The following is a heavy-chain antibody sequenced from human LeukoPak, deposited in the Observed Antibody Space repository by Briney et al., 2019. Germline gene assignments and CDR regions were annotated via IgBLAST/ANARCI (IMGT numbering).Heavy chain of an antibody. J-gene: IGHJ6*03. Sequence: GGSLRLSCAASGFTFSSYWMSWVRQAPGKGLEWVANIKQDGSEKYYVDSVKGRFTISRDNAKNSLYLQMNRLRAEDTAVYYCARESGSYSRIYYYYYMDVWGKGTTVTVSS. D-gene: IGHD1-26*01. V-gene: IGHV3-7*01. CDR2: IKQDGSEK. CDR3: ARESGSYSRIYYYYYMDV. CDR1: GFTFSSYW.